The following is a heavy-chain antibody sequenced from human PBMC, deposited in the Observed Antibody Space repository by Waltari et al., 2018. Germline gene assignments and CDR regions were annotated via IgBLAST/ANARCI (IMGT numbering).Heavy chain of an antibody. CDR3: VRRSIRGYIKEGPNWFDP. J-gene: IGHJ5*02. D-gene: IGHD3-10*01. Sequence: EVQLVESGGGLVQPGGSLRLSCAASGFSFGDYWMNWVRQVPGKGPVWVSRINIDGSSTIYADSVKGRFTISRDNAKNTLYLKMNSLRADDTAVYYCVRRSIRGYIKEGPNWFDPWGQGTLVTVSS. V-gene: IGHV3-74*01. CDR2: INIDGSST. CDR1: GFSFGDYW.